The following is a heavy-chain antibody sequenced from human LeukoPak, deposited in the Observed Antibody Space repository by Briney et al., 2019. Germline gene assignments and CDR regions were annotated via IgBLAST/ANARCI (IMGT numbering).Heavy chain of an antibody. J-gene: IGHJ6*03. V-gene: IGHV3-13*01. CDR2: IGTASDT. CDR3: ARGPPRGKYYYMDV. Sequence: PGGSLRLSCAASGFTLSSLDMHWVRQPTGQGLEWVSTIGTASDTYYPGSVEGRFTLSRDNAKNSLYLQMNSLTAGDTAVYYCARGPPRGKYYYMDVWGKGTTVTVS. CDR1: GFTLSSLD. D-gene: IGHD1-1*01.